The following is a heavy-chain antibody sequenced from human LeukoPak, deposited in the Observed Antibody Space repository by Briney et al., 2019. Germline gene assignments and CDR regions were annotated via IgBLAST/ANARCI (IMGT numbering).Heavy chain of an antibody. J-gene: IGHJ6*03. CDR3: AKGYSSSSTYYYFYMDV. D-gene: IGHD6-6*01. CDR1: AFIFSNYA. V-gene: IGHV3-23*01. Sequence: GGSLRLSCAASAFIFSNYAMSWLRQAPGKGLERVSAFSASGSGTYYADSVKGRFTISRDNSKSTLYLQMNSLSAEDTAVYYCAKGYSSSSTYYYFYMDVWGKGTTVTVSS. CDR2: FSASGSGT.